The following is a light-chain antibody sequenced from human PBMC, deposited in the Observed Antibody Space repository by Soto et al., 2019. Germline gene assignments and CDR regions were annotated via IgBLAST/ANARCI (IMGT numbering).Light chain of an antibody. CDR3: LQHNTWRRT. V-gene: IGKV3-15*01. J-gene: IGKJ1*01. CDR2: DAS. Sequence: EIVMTQSPATLSVSPGERATLSCRASQSVSSNLAWYQQKPGQAPRLLIYDASTRATGIPARFSGSGSGTEFTLTISSLEPEDFAVYYCLQHNTWRRTFGQGTKVEIK. CDR1: QSVSSN.